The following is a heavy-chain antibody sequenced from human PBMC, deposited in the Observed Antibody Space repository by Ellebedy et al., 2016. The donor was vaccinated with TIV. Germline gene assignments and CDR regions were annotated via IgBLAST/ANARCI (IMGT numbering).Heavy chain of an antibody. J-gene: IGHJ5*02. CDR2: ISALFGTA. CDR1: GCPLRNYA. Sequence: SVKVSCKASGCPLRNYAISWVRQAPGRGLEWMGGISALFGTAHYARKFQGRVTFTADEFPTTAYMELKSLRSDDTAVYYCAKMGTYHYARCFDTWGQGTLVTVSS. V-gene: IGHV1-69*13. CDR3: AKMGTYHYARCFDT. D-gene: IGHD5-12*01.